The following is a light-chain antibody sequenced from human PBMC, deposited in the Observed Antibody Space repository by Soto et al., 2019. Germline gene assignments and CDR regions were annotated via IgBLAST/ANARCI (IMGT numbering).Light chain of an antibody. CDR3: QQRSNWPIT. V-gene: IGKV3-11*01. CDR2: GAF. CDR1: QSVSSR. J-gene: IGKJ5*01. Sequence: EIVLTQSPVTLSLSPGERATPSCRASQSVSSRLAWYQQKPGQAPRLLIYGAFNRATGIPARFSGSGSGTDFTLTISSLEPEDFAVYYCQQRSNWPITFGQGTRLEIK.